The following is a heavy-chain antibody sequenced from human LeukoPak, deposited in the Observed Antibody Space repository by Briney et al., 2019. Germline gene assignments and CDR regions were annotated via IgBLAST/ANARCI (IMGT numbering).Heavy chain of an antibody. D-gene: IGHD6-19*01. CDR1: GFTFDDYT. CDR3: AKPDRTGSGWYPWFDY. J-gene: IGHJ4*02. V-gene: IGHV3-43*01. Sequence: GGSLRLSCAASGFTFDDYTMHWVRQAPGKGLEWVSLISWDGGSTYYADSVKGRFTISRDNSKNSLYLQMNSLRTEDTALYYCAKPDRTGSGWYPWFDYWGQGTLVTVSS. CDR2: ISWDGGST.